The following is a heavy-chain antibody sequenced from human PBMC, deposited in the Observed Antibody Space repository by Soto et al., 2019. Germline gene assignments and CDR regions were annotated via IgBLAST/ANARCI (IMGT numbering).Heavy chain of an antibody. Sequence: GASVKVSCKASGYTFTSYAMHWVRQAPGQRLEWMGWINAGNGSTKYSQKFQGRVTITRDTSASTAYMELSSLRSEDTAVYYCAWGANLDAFDIWGQGTMVTVSS. D-gene: IGHD1-26*01. CDR3: AWGANLDAFDI. CDR2: INAGNGST. J-gene: IGHJ3*02. V-gene: IGHV1-3*01. CDR1: GYTFTSYA.